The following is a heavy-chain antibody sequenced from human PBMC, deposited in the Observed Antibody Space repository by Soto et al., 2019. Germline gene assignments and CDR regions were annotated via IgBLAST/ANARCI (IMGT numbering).Heavy chain of an antibody. J-gene: IGHJ4*02. V-gene: IGHV3-30*18. Sequence: QVQLVESGGGVVQPGRSLRLSCAASGFTFSSYGMHWVRQAPGKGLEWVAVISYDGSNKYYADSVKGRFTISRDNSKNTLYLQMNSLRAEDTAVYYCAKEAGITGTHRFDYWGQGTLVTVSS. D-gene: IGHD1-7*01. CDR2: ISYDGSNK. CDR3: AKEAGITGTHRFDY. CDR1: GFTFSSYG.